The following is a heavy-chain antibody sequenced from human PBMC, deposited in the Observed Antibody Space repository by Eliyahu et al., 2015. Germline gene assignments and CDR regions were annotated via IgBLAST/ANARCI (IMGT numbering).Heavy chain of an antibody. CDR2: IDKAGNT. CDR3: ARDPPDGRGYTFIS. D-gene: IGHD2-2*02. V-gene: IGHV3-53*01. Sequence: EVXLVQSGXGLIQPGGSLSLSCAAXGXTRGSNDYLIWVRQAPGKGLECASGIDKAGNTNYADSVKGRFTISRDSSKNTLYLQMNSLRADDTAIYYCARDPPDGRGYTFISWGQGTLVTVAA. CDR1: GXTRGSNDY. J-gene: IGHJ5*02.